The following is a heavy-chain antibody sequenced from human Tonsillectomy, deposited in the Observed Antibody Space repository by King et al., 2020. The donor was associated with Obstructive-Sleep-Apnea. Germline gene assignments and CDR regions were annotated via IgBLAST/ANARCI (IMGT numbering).Heavy chain of an antibody. D-gene: IGHD3-10*01. Sequence: QLVESGAEVKKPGASVKVSCKASGYTFTGYYMHWVRQAPGQGLEWMGRINPNSGGTNYAQKFQGRVTMTRDTSISTAYMVLSRLRSDDTVVYYCARGARGSESYRMDYWGQGTLVTVSS. CDR2: INPNSGGT. CDR1: GYTFTGYY. CDR3: ARGARGSESYRMDY. V-gene: IGHV1-2*05. J-gene: IGHJ4*02.